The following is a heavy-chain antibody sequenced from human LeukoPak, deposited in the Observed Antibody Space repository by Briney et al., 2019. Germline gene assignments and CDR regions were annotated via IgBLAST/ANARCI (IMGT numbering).Heavy chain of an antibody. CDR2: INHSGST. CDR1: GGSFSGYY. V-gene: IGHV4-34*01. J-gene: IGHJ4*02. Sequence: SETLSLTCAVYGGSFSGYYWSWIRQPPGKGLEWIGEINHSGSTNYNPSLKSRVTISVDTSKNQFSLKLSSVTAADTAVYYCAKGGPKGIIDSWGQGTLVTVSS. D-gene: IGHD1-14*01. CDR3: AKGGPKGIIDS.